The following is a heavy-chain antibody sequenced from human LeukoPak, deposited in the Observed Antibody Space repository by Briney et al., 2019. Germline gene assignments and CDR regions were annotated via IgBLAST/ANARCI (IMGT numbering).Heavy chain of an antibody. J-gene: IGHJ4*02. CDR2: IKSKTDGGTT. D-gene: IGHD3-22*01. Sequence: GGSLRLSCAASGFTFSNAWMSWVRQAPGKGLEWVGRIKSKTDGGTTDYAAPVKGRFTISRDDSKNTLYLQMNSLKTEDTAVYYCTTGLGDYYNSSGYYYRGYFDYWGQGTLVTVSS. CDR3: TTGLGDYYNSSGYYYRGYFDY. CDR1: GFTFSNAW. V-gene: IGHV3-15*01.